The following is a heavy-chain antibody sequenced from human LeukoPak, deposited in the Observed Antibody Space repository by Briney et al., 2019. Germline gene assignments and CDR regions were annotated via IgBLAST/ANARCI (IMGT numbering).Heavy chain of an antibody. J-gene: IGHJ4*02. D-gene: IGHD6-19*01. CDR1: GGSMNLFY. CDR3: ARGLRMAMTGMIWDS. Sequence: SETLSLTCTVSGGSMNLFYWSWIRQPPGKALEWLGYIYESGSTDYHPSLKSRIAMSLDTSKNQHSLEVNSMTAADTAVYYCARGLRMAMTGMIWDSWGQGTPVTVSS. V-gene: IGHV4-59*01. CDR2: IYESGST.